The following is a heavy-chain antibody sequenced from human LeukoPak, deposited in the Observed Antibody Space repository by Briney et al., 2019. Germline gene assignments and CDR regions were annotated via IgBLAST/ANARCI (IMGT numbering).Heavy chain of an antibody. CDR3: ARDRNYGSGSYSDLNWFDP. J-gene: IGHJ5*02. Sequence: GASVKVSCKASGGTFSSYAISWVRQAPRQGLEWMGRIIPILGIANYAQKFQGRVTITADKSTSTAYMELSSLRSEDTAVYYCARDRNYGSGSYSDLNWFDPWGQGTLVTVSS. CDR2: IIPILGIA. D-gene: IGHD3-10*01. V-gene: IGHV1-69*04. CDR1: GGTFSSYA.